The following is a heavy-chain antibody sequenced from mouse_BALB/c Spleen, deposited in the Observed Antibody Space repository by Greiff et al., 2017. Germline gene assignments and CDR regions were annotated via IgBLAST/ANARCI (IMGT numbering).Heavy chain of an antibody. CDR1: GYTFTSYW. D-gene: IGHD2-1*01. V-gene: IGHV1-69*02. CDR2: IDPSDSET. Sequence: QVQLKQPGAELVKPGAPVKLSCKASGYTFTSYWMNWVKQRPGRGLEWIGRIDPSDSETHYNQKFKDKATLTVDKSSSTAYIQLSSLTSEDSAVYYCARSPYGNYGLYAMDYWGQGTSVTVSS. CDR3: ARSPYGNYGLYAMDY. J-gene: IGHJ4*01.